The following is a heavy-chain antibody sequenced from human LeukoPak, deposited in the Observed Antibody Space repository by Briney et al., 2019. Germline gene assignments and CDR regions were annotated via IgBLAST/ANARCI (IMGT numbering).Heavy chain of an antibody. CDR1: GGPISSSSYY. CDR3: ARRSCYDSSAIFDY. D-gene: IGHD3-22*01. Sequence: PSETLSLTCTVSGGPISSSSYYWDWIRQPPGKGLEWIGSLYYSGSTYYNPSLKSRVTISVDTSKNQFSLKLSSVTAADTAVFYCARRSCYDSSAIFDYWGQGTLVTVSS. J-gene: IGHJ4*02. CDR2: LYYSGST. V-gene: IGHV4-39*01.